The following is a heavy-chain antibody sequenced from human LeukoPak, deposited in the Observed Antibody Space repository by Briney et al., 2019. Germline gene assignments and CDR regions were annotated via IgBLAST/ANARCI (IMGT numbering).Heavy chain of an antibody. CDR3: AKARYCSSTNCYSSFDY. D-gene: IGHD2-2*02. V-gene: IGHV3-23*01. CDR2: ISGSGGRP. J-gene: IGHJ4*02. Sequence: PRGALRLSCAASGFTFSSYDMSWVGRAPGKGLEWVTAISGSGGRPFYADSVKVRFTISRDNSKNTLYLQMNSLRAEDTAVYYCAKARYCSSTNCYSSFDYWGQGTPVTVSS. CDR1: GFTFSSYD.